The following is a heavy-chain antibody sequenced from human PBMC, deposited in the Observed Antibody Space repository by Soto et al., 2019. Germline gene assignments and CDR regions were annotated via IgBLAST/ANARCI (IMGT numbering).Heavy chain of an antibody. J-gene: IGHJ4*02. D-gene: IGHD3-22*01. CDR3: ARQRLWGTSGYYYFEN. V-gene: IGHV5-51*01. CDR2: IYPGDSDT. CDR1: GHIFSNYW. Sequence: GESLKISCKGSGHIFSNYWIGWVRQMPGKGLEWMGIIYPGDSDTRYSPSFQGQVTITVDKSINTAYLQWSRLKASDTAIYYCARQRLWGTSGYYYFENWGQGTLVTVSS.